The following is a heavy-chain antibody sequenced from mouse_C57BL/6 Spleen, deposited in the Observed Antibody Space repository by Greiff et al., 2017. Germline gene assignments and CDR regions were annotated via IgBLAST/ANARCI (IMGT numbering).Heavy chain of an antibody. D-gene: IGHD1-1*01. CDR3: ARKSPPDYGFDY. J-gene: IGHJ2*01. V-gene: IGHV1-26*01. CDR2: INPNNGGT. CDR1: GYTFTDYY. Sequence: VQLQQSGPELVKPGASVKISCKASGYTFTDYYMNWVKQSHGKSLEWIGDINPNNGGTSYNQKFKGKATLTVDKSSSTAYMELRSLTSEDSAVYYCARKSPPDYGFDYWGQGTTLTVSS.